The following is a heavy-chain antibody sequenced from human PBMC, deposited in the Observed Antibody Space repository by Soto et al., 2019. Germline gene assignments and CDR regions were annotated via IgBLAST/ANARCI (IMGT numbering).Heavy chain of an antibody. Sequence: QVQLVQSGAEVKKPGASVKVSCKASGYTFSSYAISWVREAPGQGLEWMGWIITYNGNTNYAQKLQGRVTMTTDTSTTTAYMDLRSLRSHDTAVYYCARTGTPDDYWGQGTLVTVSS. CDR3: ARTGTPDDY. V-gene: IGHV1-18*01. D-gene: IGHD1-1*01. CDR2: IITYNGNT. J-gene: IGHJ4*02. CDR1: GYTFSSYA.